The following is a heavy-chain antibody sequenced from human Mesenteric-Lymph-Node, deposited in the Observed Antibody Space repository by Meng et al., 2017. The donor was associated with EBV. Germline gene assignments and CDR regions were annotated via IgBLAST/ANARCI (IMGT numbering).Heavy chain of an antibody. CDR3: ARVGAYCGGDCYHPR. Sequence: EQGPGLVRPAGTLSLPCAVSGGSLSSRNWWSWVRQPPGKGLEWIGEIYHSGSTNYNPSLKSRVTISVDESKNQFSLRLSSVTAADTAVYYCARVGAYCGGDCYHPRWGQGTLVTVSS. D-gene: IGHD2-21*02. CDR1: GGSLSSRNW. J-gene: IGHJ4*02. CDR2: IYHSGST. V-gene: IGHV4-4*02.